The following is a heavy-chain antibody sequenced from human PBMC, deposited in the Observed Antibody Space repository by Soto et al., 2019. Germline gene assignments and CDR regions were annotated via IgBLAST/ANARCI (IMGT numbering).Heavy chain of an antibody. CDR1: GRSISSSSYY. Sequence: QLQLQESGPGLVKPSETLSLTCTVSGRSISSSSYYWGWIRQSPMKGLEWLGSIHYSVSTNYNPSLKSRATMCVDTSTNQFSLRLSSVTAADTAVYYCAMPMDEGAYYYDSSGYFASWGQGTLVTVSS. J-gene: IGHJ4*02. V-gene: IGHV4-39*01. CDR2: IHYSVST. CDR3: AMPMDEGAYYYDSSGYFAS. D-gene: IGHD3-22*01.